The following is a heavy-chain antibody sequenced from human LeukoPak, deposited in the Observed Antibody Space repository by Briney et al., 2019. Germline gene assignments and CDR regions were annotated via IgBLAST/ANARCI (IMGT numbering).Heavy chain of an antibody. D-gene: IGHD1-26*01. CDR1: GYTFTGYY. J-gene: IGHJ4*02. Sequence: ASVKVSCKASGYTFTGYYMHWVRQAPGQELEWMGWINPNSGGTNYAQKFQGRVTMTRDTSISTAYMELSRLRSDDTAVYYCARSSGSYGEYYFDYWGQGTLVTVSS. CDR2: INPNSGGT. V-gene: IGHV1-2*02. CDR3: ARSSGSYGEYYFDY.